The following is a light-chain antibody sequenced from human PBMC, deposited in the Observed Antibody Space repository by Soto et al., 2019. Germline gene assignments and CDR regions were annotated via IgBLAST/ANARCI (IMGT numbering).Light chain of an antibody. CDR3: HQYNNWPPSWT. J-gene: IGKJ1*01. Sequence: EIVMTQSPATLSVSPGERATLSCRASQSVSSNLAWYQQKPGQAPRLLIYGASTRATGIPARFSGSGSGTESTLTISSLQSEDFAVYYCHQYNNWPPSWTFGQGTKV. CDR1: QSVSSN. CDR2: GAS. V-gene: IGKV3-15*01.